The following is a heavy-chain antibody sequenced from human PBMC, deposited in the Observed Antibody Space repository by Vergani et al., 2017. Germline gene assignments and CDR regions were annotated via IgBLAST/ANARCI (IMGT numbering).Heavy chain of an antibody. D-gene: IGHD2-2*01. CDR3: ARLVVTGWYFDL. CDR1: GFTFSRYS. V-gene: IGHV3-21*01. CDR2: ISSSSSYI. Sequence: EVQLVESGGGLVKPGGSLRLSCAASGFTFSRYSMNWVRQAPGKGLEWVSSISSSSSYIYYADSVKGRFTISRDNAKNSLYLQMNSLRAEDTAVYYCARLVVTGWYFDLWGRGTLVTVSS. J-gene: IGHJ2*01.